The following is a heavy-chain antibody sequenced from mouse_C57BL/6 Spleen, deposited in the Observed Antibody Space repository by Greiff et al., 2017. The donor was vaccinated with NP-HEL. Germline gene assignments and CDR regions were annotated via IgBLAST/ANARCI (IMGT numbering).Heavy chain of an antibody. J-gene: IGHJ4*01. CDR3: ARRELRRYYYAMDY. CDR2: IYPGSGST. V-gene: IGHV1-55*01. D-gene: IGHD2-4*01. Sequence: QVQLKQPGAELVKPGASVKMSCKASGYTFTSYWITWVKQRPGQGLEWIGDIYPGSGSTNYNEKFKSKATLTVDTSSSTAYMQLSSLTSEDSAVYYCARRELRRYYYAMDYWGQGTSVTVSS. CDR1: GYTFTSYW.